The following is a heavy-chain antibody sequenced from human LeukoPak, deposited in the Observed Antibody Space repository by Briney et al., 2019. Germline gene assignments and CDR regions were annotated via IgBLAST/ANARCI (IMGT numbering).Heavy chain of an antibody. J-gene: IGHJ6*03. Sequence: GSLRLSCAASGFTFSDYYMSWIRQAPGKGLEWVSYISSSGSTIYYADSVKGRFTISRDNAKNSLYLQMNSLRAEDTAVYYCARLAVTTGYYYMDVWGKGTTVTVSS. V-gene: IGHV3-11*04. D-gene: IGHD4-11*01. CDR3: ARLAVTTGYYYMDV. CDR2: ISSSGSTI. CDR1: GFTFSDYY.